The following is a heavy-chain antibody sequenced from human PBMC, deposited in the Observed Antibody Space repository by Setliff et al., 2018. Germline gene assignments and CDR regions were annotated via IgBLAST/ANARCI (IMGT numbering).Heavy chain of an antibody. D-gene: IGHD3-10*01. V-gene: IGHV4-59*02. CDR1: GASVRSHY. CDR3: ARDRTYYGSGTYTRWFDY. CDR2: IFYSGDT. Sequence: SETLSLTCTVTGASVRSHYWSWIRQPPGKGLEWIGFIFYSGDTKSDPSLKSRVTMSVDTSKNQFSLKLSSVTAADTAVYYCARDRTYYGSGTYTRWFDYWGQGTLVTVSS. J-gene: IGHJ4*02.